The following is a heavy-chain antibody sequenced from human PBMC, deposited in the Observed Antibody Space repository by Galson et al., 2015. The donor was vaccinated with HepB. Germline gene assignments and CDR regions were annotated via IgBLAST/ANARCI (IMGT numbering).Heavy chain of an antibody. J-gene: IGHJ6*02. V-gene: IGHV6-1*01. D-gene: IGHD2-15*01. CDR1: GDSVSSNSAA. Sequence: CAISGDSVSSNSAAWYWTRQSPSRGLEWLGRTYYRAKWYNDYAESVRSRITINADTSKNQFSLQLNSVTSEDTAVYYCAMVAGTIYYYGMDVWGQGTTVTVSS. CDR3: AMVAGTIYYYGMDV. CDR2: TYYRAKWYN.